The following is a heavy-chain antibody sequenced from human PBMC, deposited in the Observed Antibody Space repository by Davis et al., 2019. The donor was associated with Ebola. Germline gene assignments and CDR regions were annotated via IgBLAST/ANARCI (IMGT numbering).Heavy chain of an antibody. D-gene: IGHD5-18*01. Sequence: PGGSLRPSCAASGFTFGSYSMNWVRQAQGKGLEGGSYISSSSSTIYYADSVKGRFTISRDNAKNPLYLQMNSLRDEDTAVYYCARDQYSYGVDPYYFDYWGQGTLVTVSS. J-gene: IGHJ4*02. CDR2: ISSSSSTI. V-gene: IGHV3-48*02. CDR3: ARDQYSYGVDPYYFDY. CDR1: GFTFGSYS.